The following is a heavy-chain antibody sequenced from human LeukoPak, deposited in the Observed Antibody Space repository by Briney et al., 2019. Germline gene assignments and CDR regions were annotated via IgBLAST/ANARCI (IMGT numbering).Heavy chain of an antibody. V-gene: IGHV3-23*01. CDR2: ISGSGGST. J-gene: IGHJ4*02. CDR3: AEVGSLGYYDSSGYYWVDY. Sequence: GGSLRLSCAASGFTFSSYAMSWVRQAPGKGLEWVSAISGSGGSTYYADSVKGRFAISRDNSKNTLYLQMNSLRAEDTAVYYCAEVGSLGYYDSSGYYWVDYWGQGTLVTVSS. CDR1: GFTFSSYA. D-gene: IGHD3-22*01.